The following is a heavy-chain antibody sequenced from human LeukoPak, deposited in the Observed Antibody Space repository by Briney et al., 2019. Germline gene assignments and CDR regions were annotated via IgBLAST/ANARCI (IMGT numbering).Heavy chain of an antibody. J-gene: IGHJ4*02. D-gene: IGHD3-3*01. CDR2: ISAYNGNT. Sequence: ASVKVSCKASGYTFTSYGISWVRQAPGQGLEWMGWISAYNGNTNYAQKLQGRVTMTTDTSTSTAYMELRSLRSDDTAVYYCARDDFWSGYPYYFDHWGQGTLVTVSS. CDR3: ARDDFWSGYPYYFDH. CDR1: GYTFTSYG. V-gene: IGHV1-18*01.